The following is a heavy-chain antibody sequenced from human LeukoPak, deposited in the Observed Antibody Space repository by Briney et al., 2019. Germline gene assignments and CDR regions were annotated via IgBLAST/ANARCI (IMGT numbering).Heavy chain of an antibody. J-gene: IGHJ4*02. CDR3: ARAIGSSWGKVDY. V-gene: IGHV3-74*01. D-gene: IGHD6-13*01. CDR1: GFTLSNYW. CDR2: IKTDGSRT. Sequence: PGGSLRLSCVASGFTLSNYWMHWVRQAPGKGLVWVSRIKTDGSRTNYADSVKGRFTISRDNAKNTVYLEMNSLRSEDTAVYYCARAIGSSWGKVDYWGQGTLVTVSS.